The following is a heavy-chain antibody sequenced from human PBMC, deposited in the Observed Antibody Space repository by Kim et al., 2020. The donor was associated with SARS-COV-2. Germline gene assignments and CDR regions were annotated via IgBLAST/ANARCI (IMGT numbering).Heavy chain of an antibody. J-gene: IGHJ3*02. D-gene: IGHD3-16*02. CDR1: GGSISSGGYY. Sequence: SETLSLTCTVSGGSISSGGYYWSWIRQHPGKGLEWIGYIYYSGSTYYNPSLKSRVTISVDTSKNQFSLKLSSVTAADTAVYYCARGGGYDYVWGSYSYGAFDIWGQGTMVTVSS. V-gene: IGHV4-31*03. CDR2: IYYSGST. CDR3: ARGGGYDYVWGSYSYGAFDI.